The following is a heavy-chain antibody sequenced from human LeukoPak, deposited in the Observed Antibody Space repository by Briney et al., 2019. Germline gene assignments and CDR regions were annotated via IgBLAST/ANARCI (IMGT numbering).Heavy chain of an antibody. CDR2: IRNKANSYTT. J-gene: IGHJ4*02. CDR3: AREYYCRLDY. V-gene: IGHV3-72*01. D-gene: IGHD3-10*01. CDR1: GFSFSDHY. Sequence: GRALRLSCAAPGFSFSDHYMDWVRQAPGKGLELVGRIRNKANSYTTDYAASVRGRFTISRDDSKNSLYLEMNSLKTEDTAVYYCAREYYCRLDYWGRGTLVTVSS.